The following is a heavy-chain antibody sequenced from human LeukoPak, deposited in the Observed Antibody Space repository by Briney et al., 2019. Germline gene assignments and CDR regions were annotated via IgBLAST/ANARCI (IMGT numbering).Heavy chain of an antibody. D-gene: IGHD3-10*01. CDR2: VPHSGSS. J-gene: IGHJ4*02. Sequence: PSETLSLTCTVSGDSIGSYYYTWIRQPPGKGLEWIGYVPHSGSSNYSPSLKSRVAMSLDTSKNQFSLKLSSVTAADTAVYYCTRAPLRSATDHWGQGSLVTVSS. V-gene: IGHV4-59*08. CDR1: GDSIGSYY. CDR3: TRAPLRSATDH.